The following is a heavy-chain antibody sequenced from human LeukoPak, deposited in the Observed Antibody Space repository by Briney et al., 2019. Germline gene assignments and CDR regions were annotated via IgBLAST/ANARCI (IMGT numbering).Heavy chain of an antibody. J-gene: IGHJ4*02. Sequence: KPSETLSLTCAVYGGSFSGYYWSWIRQPPGKGLEWIGNVHNSGTTYYNPSLKSRVTILLDRAKNQFSLKLTSMTAADTAVYFCAVGPNHYYFDDWGQGTLVTVSS. CDR1: GGSFSGYY. D-gene: IGHD1-14*01. CDR2: VHNSGTT. CDR3: AVGPNHYYFDD. V-gene: IGHV4-34*01.